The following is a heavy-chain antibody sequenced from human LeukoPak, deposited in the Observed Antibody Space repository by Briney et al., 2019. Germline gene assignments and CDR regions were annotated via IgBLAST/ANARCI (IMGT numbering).Heavy chain of an antibody. J-gene: IGHJ3*02. V-gene: IGHV3-11*04. Sequence: PGGSLRLSCAASGFTFSDYYMSWIRQAPGKRLQWVAHITGSGRTIYYADSVKGRFTISRDNAKNSLYLQMNGLRAEDTAVYYCARPRGPADAFDIWGQGTMVTVSS. D-gene: IGHD3-16*01. CDR1: GFTFSDYY. CDR2: ITGSGRTI. CDR3: ARPRGPADAFDI.